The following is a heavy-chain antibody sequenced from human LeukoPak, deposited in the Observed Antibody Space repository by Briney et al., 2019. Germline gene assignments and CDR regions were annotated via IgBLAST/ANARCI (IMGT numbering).Heavy chain of an antibody. V-gene: IGHV1-46*01. J-gene: IGHJ6*02. CDR2: INPSGGST. CDR1: GYTFTSYY. CDR3: ARDRRSIGYYYGSGSDENYYYGMDV. Sequence: LVASVKVSCKASGYTFTSYYMHWVRQAPGQGLEWMGIINPSGGSTSYAQKFQGRVTMTRDTSTSTVYMELSSLRSEDTAVYYCARDRRSIGYYYGSGSDENYYYGMDVWGQGTTVTVSS. D-gene: IGHD3-10*01.